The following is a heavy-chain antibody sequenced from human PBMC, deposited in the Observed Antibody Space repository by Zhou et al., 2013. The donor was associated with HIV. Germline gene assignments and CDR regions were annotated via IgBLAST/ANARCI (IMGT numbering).Heavy chain of an antibody. CDR3: AITDMKGRSYDAFDV. J-gene: IGHJ3*01. CDR1: GGTFSSYA. D-gene: IGHD2-15*01. CDR2: IIPILGIA. V-gene: IGHV1-69*04. Sequence: QVQLVQSGAEVKKPGSSVKVSCKASGGTFSSYAISWVRQAPGQGLEWMGRIIPILGIANYAQKFEGRVTITADMSTTTAYMELTSLRSEDTAMYYCAITDMKGRSYDAFDVWGQGTMVTVSS.